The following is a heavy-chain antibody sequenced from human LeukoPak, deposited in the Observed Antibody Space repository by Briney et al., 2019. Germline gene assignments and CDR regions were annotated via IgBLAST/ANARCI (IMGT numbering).Heavy chain of an antibody. J-gene: IGHJ5*02. D-gene: IGHD6-19*01. Sequence: SETLSLTCTVSGASVGSAGYYWSWIRQPPGKGLEWIGYIYYSGSTNYNPSLKSRVTISVDASKNQFSLKLSSVTAADTAVYYCARAIAVAGTRWFDPWGQGTLVTVSS. CDR1: GASVGSAGYY. V-gene: IGHV4-61*08. CDR2: IYYSGST. CDR3: ARAIAVAGTRWFDP.